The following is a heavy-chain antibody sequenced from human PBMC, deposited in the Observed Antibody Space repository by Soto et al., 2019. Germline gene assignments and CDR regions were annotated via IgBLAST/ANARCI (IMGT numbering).Heavy chain of an antibody. J-gene: IGHJ4*02. V-gene: IGHV3-30*09. Sequence: GGSLRLSCAASGFTFSTYAMQWVRQAPGKGLEWVAVISYDGSNKYYADSVKGRFAISRDNSKNTLYLQMNSLRAEDTAVYYCARDRPSPYCSSTSCSSYFDYWGQGTLVTVSS. CDR3: ARDRPSPYCSSTSCSSYFDY. CDR1: GFTFSTYA. D-gene: IGHD2-2*01. CDR2: ISYDGSNK.